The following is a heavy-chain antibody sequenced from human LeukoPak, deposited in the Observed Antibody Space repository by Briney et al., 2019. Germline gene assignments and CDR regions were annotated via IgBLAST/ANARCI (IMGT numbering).Heavy chain of an antibody. CDR1: GFTFSSYA. CDR3: AKAYSTTPDYLDDY. J-gene: IGHJ4*02. D-gene: IGHD4-11*01. Sequence: PGGSLRLSCAASGFTFSSYAMSWVRQAPGKGLEWVSAISSSGGSTYYADSVKGRFTISRDNSKNTLYLQMNSLRAEDTAVYYCAKAYSTTPDYLDDYWGQGTLVTVSS. V-gene: IGHV3-23*01. CDR2: ISSSGGST.